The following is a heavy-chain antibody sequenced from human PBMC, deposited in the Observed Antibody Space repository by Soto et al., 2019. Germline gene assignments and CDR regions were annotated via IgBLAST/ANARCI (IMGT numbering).Heavy chain of an antibody. Sequence: QVQLVQSGAEVKKPGSSVKVSCKASGGTFSSYTISWVRQAPGQGLEWMGRIIPILGIANYAQKFQGRVTITAAKSTSTAYMELSSLRSEDTAVYYCARRWFGELSARDDAFDIWGQGTMVTVSS. CDR2: IIPILGIA. J-gene: IGHJ3*02. V-gene: IGHV1-69*02. D-gene: IGHD3-10*01. CDR3: ARRWFGELSARDDAFDI. CDR1: GGTFSSYT.